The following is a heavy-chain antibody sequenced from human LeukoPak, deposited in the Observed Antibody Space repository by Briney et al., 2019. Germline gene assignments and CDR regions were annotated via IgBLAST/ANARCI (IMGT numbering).Heavy chain of an antibody. CDR3: GRLSCSGGSCYLDY. CDR1: GGSISSYY. J-gene: IGHJ4*02. D-gene: IGHD2-15*01. CDR2: IYYSGST. Sequence: PSETLSLTCTVSGGSISSYYWSWIRQPPGKGLEWIGDIYYSGSTNYNPSPKGRVTISVDTSKNQFSLKLSAVTAADTAVYYCGRLSCSGGSCYLDYWGQGTLVTVSS. V-gene: IGHV4-59*08.